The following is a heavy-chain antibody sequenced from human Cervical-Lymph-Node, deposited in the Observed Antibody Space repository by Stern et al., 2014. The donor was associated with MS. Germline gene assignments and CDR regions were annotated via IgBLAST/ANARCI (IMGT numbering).Heavy chain of an antibody. J-gene: IGHJ5*02. V-gene: IGHV1-46*01. Sequence: VQLEESGADVKKPGASVRVSCKTSEDTFTDYYIHWVRQATGQGLQWMGVINPSSGSATYAQKFQGRVTMPRDKSTTTVYMELSSLRSEDTAVYYCARGPLMRGWFDPWGQGTLVTVSS. CDR2: INPSSGSA. CDR1: EDTFTDYY. CDR3: ARGPLMRGWFDP.